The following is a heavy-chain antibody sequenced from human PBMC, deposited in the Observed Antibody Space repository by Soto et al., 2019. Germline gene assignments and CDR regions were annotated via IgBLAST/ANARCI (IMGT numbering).Heavy chain of an antibody. J-gene: IGHJ4*02. V-gene: IGHV1-46*01. CDR1: GYTFSSYY. D-gene: IGHD6-19*01. CDR2: INPSDGST. Sequence: ASVKVSCKASGYTFSSYYMHWVRQAPGQGLEWMGIINPSDGSTTYAQKFQGRVTMSRDTSTSTVYMELSSLRSEDTAVYFCASSLTSSAWSPSYWGQGTLVTVSS. CDR3: ASSLTSSAWSPSY.